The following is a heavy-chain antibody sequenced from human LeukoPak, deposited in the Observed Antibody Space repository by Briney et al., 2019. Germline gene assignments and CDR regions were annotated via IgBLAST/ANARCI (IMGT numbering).Heavy chain of an antibody. CDR2: ISSSSSYI. V-gene: IGHV3-21*01. Sequence: GGSLRLSCAASGFTFSSYSMNWVRQAPGKGLEWVSSISSSSSYIYYADSVKGRFTISRDNAKNSLYLQMNSLRAEETAVYYCASSGWAAAGRFDYWGQGTLVTVSS. CDR3: ASSGWAAAGRFDY. D-gene: IGHD6-13*01. CDR1: GFTFSSYS. J-gene: IGHJ4*02.